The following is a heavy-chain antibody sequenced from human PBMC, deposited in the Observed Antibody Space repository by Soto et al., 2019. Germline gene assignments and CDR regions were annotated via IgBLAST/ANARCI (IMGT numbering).Heavy chain of an antibody. V-gene: IGHV3-30*03. CDR1: GFTFSSYG. CDR2: ISYDGSNK. Sequence: QVQLVESGGGVVQPGRSLRLSCAASGFTFSSYGMHWVRQAPGKGLEWVAVISYDGSNKYYADSVKGRFTISRDNSKNTLYLQMNSLRAEDTAVYYCAYVIGARTGIDYWGQGTLVTVSS. D-gene: IGHD3-10*01. CDR3: AYVIGARTGIDY. J-gene: IGHJ4*02.